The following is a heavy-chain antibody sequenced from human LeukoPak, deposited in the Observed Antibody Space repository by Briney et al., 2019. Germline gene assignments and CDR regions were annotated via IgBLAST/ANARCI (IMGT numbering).Heavy chain of an antibody. CDR1: GFTFSSYA. V-gene: IGHV3-23*01. CDR3: AKYSSGWSTFDY. Sequence: GGFLRLSCAASGFTFSSYAMSWVRQAPGKGLEWVSAISGSGGSTYYADSVKGRFTISRDNSKNTLYLQMNSLRAEDTAVYYCAKYSSGWSTFDYWGQGTLVTVSS. D-gene: IGHD6-19*01. CDR2: ISGSGGST. J-gene: IGHJ4*02.